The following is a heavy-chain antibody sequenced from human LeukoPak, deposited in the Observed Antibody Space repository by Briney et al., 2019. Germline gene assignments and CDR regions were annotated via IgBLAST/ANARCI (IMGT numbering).Heavy chain of an antibody. J-gene: IGHJ4*02. CDR2: IWSDGTNQ. D-gene: IGHD4-11*01. V-gene: IGHV3-33*06. CDR3: AKDAQRGFDYSNSLEY. CDR1: KFTFSHYG. Sequence: PGGSLILSCAASKFTFSHYGMHWVRQAPGKGLQWVAVIWSDGTNQYYADSVKGRFTISRDNSNKMFYLQMNSLRADDTGVYYCAKDAQRGFDYSNSLEYWGQGALVIVSS.